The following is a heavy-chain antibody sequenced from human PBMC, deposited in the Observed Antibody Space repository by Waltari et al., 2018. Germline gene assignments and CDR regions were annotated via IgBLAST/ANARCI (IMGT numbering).Heavy chain of an antibody. J-gene: IGHJ4*02. Sequence: QVQLVESGGGVVRSGRSLRLSCEDSGFIYSSFARRWGRRAPGKGLEWVAVISYDGRNKYYADSMKGRFTVFRDNFKNVLSLQVTSLRTEDTAIYYCARDGPGGPGPWFDYWGQGTLVTVSS. CDR1: GFIYSSFA. CDR3: ARDGPGGPGPWFDY. V-gene: IGHV3-30*04. D-gene: IGHD3-16*01. CDR2: ISYDGRNK.